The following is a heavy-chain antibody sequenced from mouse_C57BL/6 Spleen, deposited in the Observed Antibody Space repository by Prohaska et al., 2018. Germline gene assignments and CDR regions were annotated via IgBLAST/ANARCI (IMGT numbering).Heavy chain of an antibody. D-gene: IGHD3-2*02. V-gene: IGHV5-17*01. CDR3: ARRDSAGPFAY. CDR2: ISSGSSTI. Sequence: AYISSGSSTIYYADTVKGRFTISRDNAKNTLVLQMTSLRAEETAMYYCARRDSAGPFAYLGQGTLVTVSA. J-gene: IGHJ3*01.